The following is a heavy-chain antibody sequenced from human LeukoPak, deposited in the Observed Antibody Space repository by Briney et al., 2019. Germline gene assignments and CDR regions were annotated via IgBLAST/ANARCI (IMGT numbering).Heavy chain of an antibody. D-gene: IGHD6-6*01. CDR1: GFTFRNYA. J-gene: IGHJ4*02. V-gene: IGHV3-33*01. Sequence: GGSLRLSCAGSGFTFRNYAIHWVRQAPGKGLEWVAVIWYDGSEKNYAESVKGRLTLSRDNSKNTVYLQLDSLRAEDTAVYYCARDSSRKFDSWGQGTLVTVSS. CDR3: ARDSSRKFDS. CDR2: IWYDGSEK.